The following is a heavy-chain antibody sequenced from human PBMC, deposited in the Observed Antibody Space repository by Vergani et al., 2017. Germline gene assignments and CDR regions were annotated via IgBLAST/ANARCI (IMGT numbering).Heavy chain of an antibody. CDR2: IRRRSEHYAT. V-gene: IGHV3-73*01. D-gene: IGHD3-10*01. J-gene: IGHJ4*02. Sequence: EVQLMESGGGWAQPGGSLRLSCAASGCVFSESPIHWVRQVPGKGLEWLGHIRRRSEHYATAYGPSLIGRATISRDDTTSTAYLQLISLGTADTALYFCSAQTQSCHDYWGEGTLVAVSS. CDR1: GCVFSESP. CDR3: SAQTQSCHDY.